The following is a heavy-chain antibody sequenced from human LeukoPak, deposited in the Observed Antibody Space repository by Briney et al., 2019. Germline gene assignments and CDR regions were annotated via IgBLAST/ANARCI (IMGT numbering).Heavy chain of an antibody. Sequence: ASVKVSCKASGYTFTGYDINWVRQATGQGLEWMGWMNPNSGNTGYAQKFQGRVTITRNTSISTAYMELSSLRSEDTAVYYCARRSYYDLDYFDYWGQGTLVTVSS. D-gene: IGHD1-26*01. V-gene: IGHV1-8*03. CDR3: ARRSYYDLDYFDY. J-gene: IGHJ4*02. CDR1: GYTFTGYD. CDR2: MNPNSGNT.